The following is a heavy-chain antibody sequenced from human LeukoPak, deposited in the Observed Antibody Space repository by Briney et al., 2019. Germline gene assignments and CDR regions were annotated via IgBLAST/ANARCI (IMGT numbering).Heavy chain of an antibody. CDR3: AKDIAPTTVVTYYYYYYGMDV. Sequence: PGGSLRLSCAASGFTFSSYAMSWVRQAPGKGLEWVSAISGSGGSTYYADSVKGRFTISRDNSKNTLYLQMNSLRAEDTAVYYCAKDIAPTTVVTYYYYYYGMDVWGQGTTVTVSS. CDR1: GFTFSSYA. D-gene: IGHD4-23*01. CDR2: ISGSGGST. V-gene: IGHV3-23*01. J-gene: IGHJ6*02.